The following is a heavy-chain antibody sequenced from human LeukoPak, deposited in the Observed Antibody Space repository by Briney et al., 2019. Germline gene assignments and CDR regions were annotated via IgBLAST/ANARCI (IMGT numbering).Heavy chain of an antibody. CDR3: ARTRGIPAAIVPWFDP. V-gene: IGHV3-53*01. Sequence: GGSLRLSCAASGFTVSSNYMSWVRQAPGKGLEWGSVIYSGGSTYYADSVKGRFTISRDNSKNTLYLQMNSLRAEDTAVYYCARTRGIPAAIVPWFDPWGQGTLVTVSS. D-gene: IGHD2-2*01. CDR1: GFTVSSNY. J-gene: IGHJ5*02. CDR2: IYSGGST.